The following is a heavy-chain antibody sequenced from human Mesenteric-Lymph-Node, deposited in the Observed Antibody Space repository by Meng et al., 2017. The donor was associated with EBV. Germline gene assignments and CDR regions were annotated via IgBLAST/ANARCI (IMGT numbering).Heavy chain of an antibody. V-gene: IGHV1-18*01. D-gene: IGHD5-12*01. Sequence: VQRVESGAEGKKPGASVKVSCKASGYTFTNYGINWVRQAPGQGIEWMGGISPYNGNTYSAQKFQGRVTMTTDTSTDTAYMELSSLRSEDTAVYYCARHVQEYVDGTWFDPWGQGTLVTVSS. CDR2: ISPYNGNT. CDR3: ARHVQEYVDGTWFDP. J-gene: IGHJ5*02. CDR1: GYTFTNYG.